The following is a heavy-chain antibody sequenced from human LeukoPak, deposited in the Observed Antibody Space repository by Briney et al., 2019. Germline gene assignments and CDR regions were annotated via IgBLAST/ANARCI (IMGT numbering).Heavy chain of an antibody. CDR3: ARGRGGD. Sequence: GGSLRLSCAVAGVAVNSYFMGWVRQAPGKGLEWVSIISSEGFTYYADSVKGRFAISRDNFKNSLYLEMNTLRAEDTAFYYCARGRGGDWGQGALVTVSS. CDR1: GVAVNSYF. CDR2: ISSEGFT. V-gene: IGHV3-53*01. J-gene: IGHJ4*02. D-gene: IGHD2-15*01.